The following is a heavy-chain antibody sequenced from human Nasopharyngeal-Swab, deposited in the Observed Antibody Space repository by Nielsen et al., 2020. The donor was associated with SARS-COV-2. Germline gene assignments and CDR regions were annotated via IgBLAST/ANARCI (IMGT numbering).Heavy chain of an antibody. D-gene: IGHD6-6*01. Sequence: SVKVSCKASGGTFSSYAISWVRQAPGQGLEWMGGMIPIFGTANYAQKFQGRVTITADKSTSTAYMELSSLRSEDTAVYYCARTDSSSVARYFDYWGQGTLVTVSS. J-gene: IGHJ4*02. CDR3: ARTDSSSVARYFDY. CDR1: GGTFSSYA. CDR2: MIPIFGTA. V-gene: IGHV1-69*06.